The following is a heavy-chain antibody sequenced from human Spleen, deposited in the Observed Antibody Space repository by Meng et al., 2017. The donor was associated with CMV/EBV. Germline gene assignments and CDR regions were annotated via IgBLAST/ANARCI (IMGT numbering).Heavy chain of an antibody. Sequence: ASVKVSCKASGYTFTSYGISWVRQAPGQGLEWMGWISAYNGNTNYAQKLQGRVTMTTDTSTSTAYMELRSLRSDDTAVYYCAREPFESSGWGYYGMDVWGQGTTVTVSS. D-gene: IGHD3-22*01. CDR1: GYTFTSYG. V-gene: IGHV1-18*01. J-gene: IGHJ6*02. CDR3: AREPFESSGWGYYGMDV. CDR2: ISAYNGNT.